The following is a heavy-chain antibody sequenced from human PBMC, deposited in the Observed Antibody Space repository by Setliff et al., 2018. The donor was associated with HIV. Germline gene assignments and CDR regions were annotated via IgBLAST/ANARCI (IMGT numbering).Heavy chain of an antibody. J-gene: IGHJ3*02. CDR2: IYTSGST. Sequence: PSETLSLTCTVSGGSISSGSFYWSWIRQPAGKGLEWIGHIYTSGSTDYNPSLTSLVSISVDTSKNQFSLKLSSVTAADTAVYYCARASTMIVVVIKGFDIWGQGTMVTVSS. D-gene: IGHD3-22*01. CDR1: GGSISSGSFY. CDR3: ARASTMIVVVIKGFDI. V-gene: IGHV4-61*09.